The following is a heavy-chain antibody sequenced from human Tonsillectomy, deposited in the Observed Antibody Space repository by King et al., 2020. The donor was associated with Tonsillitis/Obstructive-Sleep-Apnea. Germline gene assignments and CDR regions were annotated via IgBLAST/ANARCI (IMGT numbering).Heavy chain of an antibody. D-gene: IGHD5-18*01. CDR1: GFTFSSYR. CDR3: ARPVDTGIYDY. Sequence: VQLVESGGGLVQPGGSLRLSCAASGFTFSSYRMHWVRQAPGKGLGWVSHINSDGSSTSYADSVKGRFTISRDNAKNTLYLQMNSLRAEDTAVYYCARPVDTGIYDYWGQGTLVTVSS. V-gene: IGHV3-74*01. CDR2: INSDGSST. J-gene: IGHJ4*02.